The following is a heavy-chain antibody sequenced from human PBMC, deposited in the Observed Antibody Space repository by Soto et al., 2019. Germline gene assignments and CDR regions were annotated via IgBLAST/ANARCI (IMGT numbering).Heavy chain of an antibody. Sequence: EVQLLESGGGLVQPGGSLRLSCAASGFTFSNYAMSWVRQAPGKGLEWISTISGSGGSTYYADPVKGRFTISRDNSKNTVFVQMNSLRVEDTAVYYCAKDLMAAGTPNNWGQGTLVTVSS. J-gene: IGHJ4*02. D-gene: IGHD6-19*01. CDR2: ISGSGGST. V-gene: IGHV3-23*01. CDR3: AKDLMAAGTPNN. CDR1: GFTFSNYA.